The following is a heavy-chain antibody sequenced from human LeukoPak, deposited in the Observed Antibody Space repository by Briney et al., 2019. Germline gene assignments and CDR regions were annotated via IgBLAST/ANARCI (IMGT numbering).Heavy chain of an antibody. V-gene: IGHV4-4*07. J-gene: IGHJ4*02. CDR1: GDSISGYY. CDR3: AKYKFGSDYFSN. D-gene: IGHD2/OR15-2a*01. Sequence: SETLSLTCTVSGDSISGYYWSWIRQPAGKGLEWIGRIYTSGSTKYNPSFQGPVTMSLETSKNQFSLRLSSVTAADTAIYYCAKYKFGSDYFSNWGQGTLVTVSS. CDR2: IYTSGST.